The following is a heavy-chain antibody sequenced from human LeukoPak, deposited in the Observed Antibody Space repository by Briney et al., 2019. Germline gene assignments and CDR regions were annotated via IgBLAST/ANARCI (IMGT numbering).Heavy chain of an antibody. D-gene: IGHD1-26*01. CDR2: LSVVSEII. Sequence: PGRSLRLSCAPSGFTFRELPENCVRHAPGGGGEWVAHLSVVSEIIYYADSVKGRFTISRDNANNTLYLHMSSLRDEDTAVYFCARDRPRVGAIDYWGQGTLVTVSS. V-gene: IGHV3-48*02. CDR1: GFTFRELP. J-gene: IGHJ4*02. CDR3: ARDRPRVGAIDY.